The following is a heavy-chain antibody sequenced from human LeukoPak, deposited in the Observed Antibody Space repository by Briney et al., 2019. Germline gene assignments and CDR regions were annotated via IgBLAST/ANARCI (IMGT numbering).Heavy chain of an antibody. D-gene: IGHD6-19*01. CDR2: ISSSSSYI. J-gene: IGHJ4*02. CDR3: ARLGRREGTLSSGWYG. CDR1: GFTFSSYS. Sequence: GGSLRLSCAASGFTFSSYSMNWVRQAPGKGLEWVSSISSSSSYIHYADSVKGRFTISRDNAKNSLYLQMNSLRAEDTAVYYCARLGRREGTLSSGWYGGGQGTLVTVSS. V-gene: IGHV3-21*01.